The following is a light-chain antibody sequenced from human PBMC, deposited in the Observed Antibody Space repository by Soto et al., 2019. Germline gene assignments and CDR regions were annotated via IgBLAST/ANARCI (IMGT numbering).Light chain of an antibody. CDR3: QQYFSTPLA. J-gene: IGKJ4*01. Sequence: DIVMTQSPDSLAVSLGERATIYCKSSQTLLFSSHNKTFLAWYQQKPGQPPKLLVHWASSRETGVPDRFSGSGSEIDFTLTISRLQAGDVIVYYCQQYFSTPLAFGGGTKVEIK. V-gene: IGKV4-1*01. CDR1: QTLLFSSHNKTF. CDR2: WAS.